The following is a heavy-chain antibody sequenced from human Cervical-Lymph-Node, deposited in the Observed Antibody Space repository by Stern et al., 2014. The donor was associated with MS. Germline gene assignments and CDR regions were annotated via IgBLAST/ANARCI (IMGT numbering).Heavy chain of an antibody. CDR3: AAGGSGSTASGFDS. D-gene: IGHD6-25*01. Sequence: QVTLKESGPTLVKPTQTLTLTCTFSGFSLTTSGVSVGWIRQPPGKALEWLGLISWDGDKRYNPFLKNRLTITKGTTNNQVVLTMTNMDPVDTATYYCAAGGSGSTASGFDSWGQGTLVTVSS. CDR2: ISWDGDK. J-gene: IGHJ4*02. V-gene: IGHV2-5*02. CDR1: GFSLTTSGVS.